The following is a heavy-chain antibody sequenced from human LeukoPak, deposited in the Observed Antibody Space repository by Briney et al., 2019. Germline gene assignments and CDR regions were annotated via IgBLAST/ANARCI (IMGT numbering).Heavy chain of an antibody. CDR3: ARDSVAAPLNWFDP. CDR1: GGTFSSYA. D-gene: IGHD6-6*01. J-gene: IGHJ5*02. V-gene: IGHV1-69*13. Sequence: SVKVSCKASGGTFSSYAISWVPQAPGQGFEWMGGIIPILGTANYAQKFQGRVTITADESTSTAYMELSSLRSEDTAVYYCARDSVAAPLNWFDPWGQGTLVTVSS. CDR2: IIPILGTA.